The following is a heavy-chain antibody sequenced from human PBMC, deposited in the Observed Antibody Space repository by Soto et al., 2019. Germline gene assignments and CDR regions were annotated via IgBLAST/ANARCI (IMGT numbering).Heavy chain of an antibody. CDR3: TTPTAMEYYYYYYGMDV. D-gene: IGHD5-18*01. J-gene: IGHJ6*02. V-gene: IGHV3-7*03. CDR1: GFTFGSYW. Sequence: GGSLRLSCAASGFTFGSYWMSWVRQAPGKGLEWLATIKWDASEKKYVDSVKGRFTMSRDNAKNSLYLQMDSLKTEDTAVYYCTTPTAMEYYYYYYGMDVWGQGTTVTVSS. CDR2: IKWDASEK.